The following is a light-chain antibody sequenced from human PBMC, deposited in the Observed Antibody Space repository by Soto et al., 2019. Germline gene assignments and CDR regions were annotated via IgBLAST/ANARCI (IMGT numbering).Light chain of an antibody. Sequence: QSVLTQPPSASGSPGQSVTISCTGTSSDVGGYNYVSWYQQHPGKAPKLMIYEVSERPSGVPDRFSGSKSGNTASLTVSGLQAEDEADYYCSSYAANNTLVFGTGTKVTVL. J-gene: IGLJ1*01. CDR3: SSYAANNTLV. V-gene: IGLV2-8*01. CDR2: EVS. CDR1: SSDVGGYNY.